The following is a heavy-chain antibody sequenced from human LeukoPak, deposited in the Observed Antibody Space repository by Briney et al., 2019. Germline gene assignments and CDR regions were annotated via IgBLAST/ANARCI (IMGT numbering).Heavy chain of an antibody. CDR3: ASHYGENYYFDY. J-gene: IGHJ4*02. Sequence: SETLSLTCAVSGGSISSGGYSWSWIRQPPGKGLEWIGYIYHSGSTYYNPSLKSRVTISVDRSKNQFSLKLSSVTAADTAVYYCASHYGENYYFDYWGQGTLVTVSS. D-gene: IGHD4-17*01. CDR1: GGSISSGGYS. V-gene: IGHV4-30-2*02. CDR2: IYHSGST.